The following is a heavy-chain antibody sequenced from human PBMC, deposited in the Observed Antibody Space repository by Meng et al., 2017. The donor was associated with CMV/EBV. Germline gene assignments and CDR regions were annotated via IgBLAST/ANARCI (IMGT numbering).Heavy chain of an antibody. CDR3: ARDGGQFGELSYGMDV. CDR2: INSDGSST. D-gene: IGHD3-10*01. V-gene: IGHV3-74*01. J-gene: IGHJ6*02. CDR1: GFTFSSYW. Sequence: GGSLRLSCAASGFTFSSYWMHWVRQAPGKGLVWVSRINSDGSSTSYADSVKGRFTISRDNAKNTLYLQMSSLRAEDTAVYYCARDGGQFGELSYGMDVWGQGTTVTVSS.